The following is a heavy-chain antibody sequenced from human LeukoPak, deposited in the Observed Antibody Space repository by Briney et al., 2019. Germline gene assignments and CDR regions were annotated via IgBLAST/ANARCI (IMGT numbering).Heavy chain of an antibody. CDR3: ARGGGPYYYDSSGPQSRPFDP. CDR2: IIPIFGIA. V-gene: IGHV1-69*10. CDR1: GGTFSSYA. Sequence: SVKVSCKASGGTFSSYAISWVRQAPGQGREWMGRIIPIFGIANYAQKFQGRVTITADNSTSTAYMELSSLRSEDTAVYYCARGGGPYYYDSSGPQSRPFDPWGQGTLVTVSS. J-gene: IGHJ5*02. D-gene: IGHD3-22*01.